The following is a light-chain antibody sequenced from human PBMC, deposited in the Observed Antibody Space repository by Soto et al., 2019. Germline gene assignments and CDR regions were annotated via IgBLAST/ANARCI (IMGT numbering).Light chain of an antibody. J-gene: IGLJ3*02. Sequence: QSVLTQPPSASGTPGQRVTISCSGSSSNIGSNYVYWYQQLPGTAPKLLIYSNNQRPSGVPDRFSGSTSGTSASLAISWLRSEDEADYYCAAWDDSLSGLVFGGGTKLTVL. CDR3: AAWDDSLSGLV. V-gene: IGLV1-47*02. CDR2: SNN. CDR1: SSNIGSNY.